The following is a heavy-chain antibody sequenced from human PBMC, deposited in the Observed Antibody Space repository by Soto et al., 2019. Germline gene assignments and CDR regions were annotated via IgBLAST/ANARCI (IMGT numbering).Heavy chain of an antibody. Sequence: SETLSLTCTVSGGSISSGGYYWSWIRQHPGKGLEWIGYIYYSGSTYYNPSLKSRVTISVDTSKNQFSLKLSSVTAADTAVYYCARAPYYDSSIRFDYWGQGTLVTVSS. V-gene: IGHV4-31*03. CDR1: GGSISSGGYY. CDR3: ARAPYYDSSIRFDY. D-gene: IGHD3-22*01. J-gene: IGHJ4*02. CDR2: IYYSGST.